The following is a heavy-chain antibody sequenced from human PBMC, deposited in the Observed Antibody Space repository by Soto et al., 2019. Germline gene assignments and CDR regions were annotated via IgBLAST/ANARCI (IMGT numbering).Heavy chain of an antibody. CDR2: IKSKSDGGTT. J-gene: IGHJ5*02. Sequence: EVQLVESGGGLVKPGGSLRLSCAASDFSVTNAWMSWVRQAPGTGLEWVGRIKSKSDGGTTDYAAPVKGRFNISRDDSKNTLQLQMNSLKTEDTAVYYCTTYLYCSSTSCYPENWFDPWGQGTLVTVSS. V-gene: IGHV3-15*01. D-gene: IGHD2-2*01. CDR3: TTYLYCSSTSCYPENWFDP. CDR1: DFSVTNAW.